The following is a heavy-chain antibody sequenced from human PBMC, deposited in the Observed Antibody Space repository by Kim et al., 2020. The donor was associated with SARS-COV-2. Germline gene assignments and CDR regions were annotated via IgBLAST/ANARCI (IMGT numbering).Heavy chain of an antibody. CDR3: AKEVNKHRGPWYFDL. V-gene: IGHV3-30*18. CDR1: GFSFSIHG. J-gene: IGHJ2*01. Sequence: GGSLRLSCEASGFSFSIHGMHWVRQAPGKGLEWVAVIGSDGSSAFYADSVKGRFTVSRDNSKTTGYLQMSSLREEDTGVYHCAKEVNKHRGPWYFDLWG. CDR2: IGSDGSSA.